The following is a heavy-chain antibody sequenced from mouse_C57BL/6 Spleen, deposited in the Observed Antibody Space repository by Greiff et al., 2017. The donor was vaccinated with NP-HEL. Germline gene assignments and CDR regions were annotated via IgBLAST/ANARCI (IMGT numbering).Heavy chain of an antibody. V-gene: IGHV1-52*01. CDR3: ANGGSNGYFDY. CDR2: IDPSDSET. J-gene: IGHJ2*01. Sequence: VQLQQPGAELVRPGSSVKLSCKASGYTFTSYWMHWVKQRPIQGLEWIGNIDPSDSETHYNQKFKDKATLTVDKSSSTAYMQLSSLTSEDSAVYYCANGGSNGYFDYWGQGTTLTVSS. D-gene: IGHD2-5*01. CDR1: GYTFTSYW.